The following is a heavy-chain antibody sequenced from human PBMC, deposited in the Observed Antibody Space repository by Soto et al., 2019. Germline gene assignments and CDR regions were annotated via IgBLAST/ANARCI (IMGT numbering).Heavy chain of an antibody. J-gene: IGHJ4*02. D-gene: IGHD2-21*02. CDR3: ARDSAVVTAPVYYFDY. CDR2: ISSSSSYI. CDR1: GFTFSSYS. Sequence: PGGSLRLSCAASGFTFSSYSMNWVRQAPGKGLEWVSSISSSSSYIYYADSVKGRFTISRDNAKNSLYLQMNSLRAEDTAVYYCARDSAVVTAPVYYFDYWGQGTLVTV. V-gene: IGHV3-21*01.